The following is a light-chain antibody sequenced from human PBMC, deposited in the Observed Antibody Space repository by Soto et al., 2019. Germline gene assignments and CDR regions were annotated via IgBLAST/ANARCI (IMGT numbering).Light chain of an antibody. CDR1: QNVYNN. CDR2: DAS. V-gene: IGKV3-15*01. J-gene: IGKJ4*01. CDR3: QQCRNWPLT. Sequence: EIVMTQSPATLSVSPGEGATLSCKASQNVYNNLAWYQQRPGQPPRLLIYDASTRATGISARFSGSGYGTEFTLTLSSLQSEDFAVYFCQQCRNWPLTFGGG.